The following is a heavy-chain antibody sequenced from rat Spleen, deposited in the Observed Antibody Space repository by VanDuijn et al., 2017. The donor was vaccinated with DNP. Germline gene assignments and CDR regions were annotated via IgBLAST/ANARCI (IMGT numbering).Heavy chain of an antibody. CDR1: GFIFSKYG. Sequence: EVQLVESGGGLVQPGRSLKLSCAASGFIFSKYGMAWVRQAPTKGLEWVASISTVGDNAYYRDSVKGRFTISRDNVKSTLYLQMDSLRSEDTATYYCARPDHWGQGVMVTVSS. V-gene: IGHV5S13*01. CDR3: ARPDH. CDR2: ISTVGDNA. J-gene: IGHJ2*01.